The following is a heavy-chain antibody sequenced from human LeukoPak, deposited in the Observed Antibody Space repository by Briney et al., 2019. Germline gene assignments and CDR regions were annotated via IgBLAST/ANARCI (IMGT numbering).Heavy chain of an antibody. CDR2: INPNSGGT. J-gene: IGHJ5*02. Sequence: ASVKVSCKASGYTFTGYYMHWVRQAPGQGLEWMGWINPNSGGTNYAQNFQGRVTMTRDTSISTAYMELSRLRSDDTAVYYCARRRGSTLSSSWYHVNWFDPWGQGTLVTVSS. V-gene: IGHV1-2*02. CDR3: ARRRGSTLSSSWYHVNWFDP. CDR1: GYTFTGYY. D-gene: IGHD6-13*01.